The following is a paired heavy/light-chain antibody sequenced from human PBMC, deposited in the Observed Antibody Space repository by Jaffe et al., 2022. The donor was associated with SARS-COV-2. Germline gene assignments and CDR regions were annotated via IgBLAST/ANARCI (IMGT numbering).Heavy chain of an antibody. Sequence: QVQLQESGPGLVKPSQTLSLICTVSGAPFSSGSFYWSWIRQPAGKGLEWIGRIYSDGSTNYNPSLKSRVTISIDSSKNQFSLNLGSVTAADTAVYFCARSGGSTWFDFNWLDPWGQGTLVTVSS. CDR2: IYSDGST. CDR1: GAPFSSGSFY. J-gene: IGHJ5*02. CDR3: ARSGGSTWFDFNWLDP. D-gene: IGHD6-13*01. V-gene: IGHV4-61*02.
Light chain of an antibody. CDR3: QQYYTTPLT. Sequence: DIVMTQSPDSLAVSLGERATINCKSSQSVLYSSNNKNYVAWYQQKPGQPPKLLIYWASTRESGVPDRFSGSGSGTDFTLTISSLQAEDVAVYYCQQYYTTPLTFGQGTKLEIK. J-gene: IGKJ2*01. CDR1: QSVLYSSNNKNY. CDR2: WAS. V-gene: IGKV4-1*01.